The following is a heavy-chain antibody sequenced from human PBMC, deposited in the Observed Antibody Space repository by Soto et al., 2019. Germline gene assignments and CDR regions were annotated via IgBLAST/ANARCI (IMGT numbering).Heavy chain of an antibody. D-gene: IGHD6-13*01. CDR1: GGSISSGDYY. J-gene: IGHJ5*02. CDR3: ARARRYTSSWYWFDP. Sequence: SETLSLTCTVSGGSISSGDYYWSWIRQHPGKGLEWIGYIYYGGSTNHNPSLKSRVTMSVDTTKNQFPLKRTSVTAADTAVYYCARARRYTSSWYWFDPWGQGTLVTVS. CDR2: IYYGGST. V-gene: IGHV4-31*03.